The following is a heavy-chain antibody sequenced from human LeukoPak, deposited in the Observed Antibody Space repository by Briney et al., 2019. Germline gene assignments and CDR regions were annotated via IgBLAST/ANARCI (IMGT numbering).Heavy chain of an antibody. V-gene: IGHV1-24*01. CDR2: FDPEDGET. J-gene: IGHJ5*02. CDR1: GYTLTELS. Sequence: ASVEVSCKVSGYTLTELSMHWVRQAPGKGLEWMGGFDPEDGETIYAQKFQGRVTMTEDTSTDTAYMELSSLRSEDTAVYYCATEPKHSSSWSNWFDPWGQGTLVTVSS. CDR3: ATEPKHSSSWSNWFDP. D-gene: IGHD6-13*01.